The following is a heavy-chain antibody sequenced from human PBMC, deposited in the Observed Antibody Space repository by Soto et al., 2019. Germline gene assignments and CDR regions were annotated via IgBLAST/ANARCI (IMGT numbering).Heavy chain of an antibody. CDR2: IYTSGST. CDR3: ARDRCSGGRCTAAYYGMDV. J-gene: IGHJ6*02. Sequence: TLSLTCTVSGGAISSYYLSWIRQPAGKGLEWIGRIYTSGSTNYNPSLKSRVTMSVDTSKNQFSLKLRFVTAEDTAAYSCARDRCSGGRCTAAYYGMDVWGQGSTVTVSS. CDR1: GGAISSYY. D-gene: IGHD2-15*01. V-gene: IGHV4-4*07.